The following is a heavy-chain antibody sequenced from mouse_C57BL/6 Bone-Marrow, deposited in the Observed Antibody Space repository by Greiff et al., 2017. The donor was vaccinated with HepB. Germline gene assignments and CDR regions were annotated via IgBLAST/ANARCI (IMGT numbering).Heavy chain of an antibody. CDR2: ISDGGSYT. D-gene: IGHD2-14*01. V-gene: IGHV5-4*03. J-gene: IGHJ4*01. CDR1: GFTFSSYA. CDR3: ARREVRRDYYAMDY. Sequence: EVKLVESGGGLVKPGGSLKLSCAASGFTFSSYAMSWVRQTPEKRLEWVATISDGGSYTYYPDNVKGRFTLSRDNAKNNLYLQMSHLKSEDTAMYYCARREVRRDYYAMDYWGQGTSVTVSS.